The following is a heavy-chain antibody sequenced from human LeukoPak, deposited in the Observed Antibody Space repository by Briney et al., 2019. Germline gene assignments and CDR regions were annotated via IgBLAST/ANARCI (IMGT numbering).Heavy chain of an antibody. CDR3: ARYYDFWSGSSPLYYYYYYGMDV. CDR1: GYTFTSYD. J-gene: IGHJ6*02. Sequence: ASVKVSCKASGYTFTSYDINWVRQAPGQGLEWMGWMNPNSGNTGYAQKFQGGVTMTRNTSISTAYMELSSLRSEDTAVYYCARYYDFWSGSSPLYYYYYYGMDVWGQGTTVTVSS. CDR2: MNPNSGNT. V-gene: IGHV1-8*01. D-gene: IGHD3-3*01.